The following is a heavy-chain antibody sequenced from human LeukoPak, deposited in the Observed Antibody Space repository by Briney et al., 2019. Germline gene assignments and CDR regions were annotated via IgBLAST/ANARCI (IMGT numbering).Heavy chain of an antibody. CDR2: ISAYNGST. D-gene: IGHD6-19*01. V-gene: IGHV1-18*01. CDR1: GYTFTSYG. J-gene: IGHJ4*02. Sequence: ASVKVSCKASGYTFTSYGISWVRQAPGQGLEWMGWISAYNGSTNYAQKLQGRVTMTTDPSTSTAYMELRSLGSDDTAVYYCARDSSGWYVGFNYWGQGTLVTVSS. CDR3: ARDSSGWYVGFNY.